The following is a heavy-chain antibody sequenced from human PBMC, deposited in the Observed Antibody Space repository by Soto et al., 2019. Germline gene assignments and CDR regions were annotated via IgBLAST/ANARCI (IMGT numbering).Heavy chain of an antibody. Sequence: ASVKVSCKASGYTFTSYDINWVRQATGQGLEWMGWMNPNSGNTGYAQKFQGRVTMTRNTSISTAYLQWSSLKASDTAMYYCARHRCSSTSCRGRTYYYYYYMDVWGKGTTVTVSS. CDR1: GYTFTSYD. D-gene: IGHD2-2*01. CDR3: ARHRCSSTSCRGRTYYYYYYMDV. J-gene: IGHJ6*03. V-gene: IGHV1-8*01. CDR2: MNPNSGNT.